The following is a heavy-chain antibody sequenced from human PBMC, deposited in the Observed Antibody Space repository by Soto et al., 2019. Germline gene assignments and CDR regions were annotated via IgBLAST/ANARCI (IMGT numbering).Heavy chain of an antibody. CDR2: IYYSGIT. D-gene: IGHD4-17*01. V-gene: IGHV4-59*01. CDR1: GGSISSYY. CDR3: ARLPWADYGGIFDP. J-gene: IGHJ5*02. Sequence: QVQLQESGPGLVKPSETLSLICTVSGGSISSYYWTWIRQPPGKGLEWIGYIYYSGITNYNPSLKSRVTIAVYTSKNQFSLKLSAVTAADTAVYYWARLPWADYGGIFDPWGQGTLVTVSS.